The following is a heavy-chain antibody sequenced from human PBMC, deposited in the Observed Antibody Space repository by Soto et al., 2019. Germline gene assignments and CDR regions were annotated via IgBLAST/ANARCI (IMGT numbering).Heavy chain of an antibody. Sequence: SLRLSCAVSGFTFSAYGMHWVRQAPGKGLEWVAAISHDGTNKNYADSVKGRFTISRDNAKNTLYLQMNSLRAEDTAVYYCAREGSSWYDAFDIWGQGTMVTVSS. CDR2: ISHDGTNK. D-gene: IGHD6-13*01. J-gene: IGHJ3*02. CDR3: AREGSSWYDAFDI. V-gene: IGHV3-30*03. CDR1: GFTFSAYG.